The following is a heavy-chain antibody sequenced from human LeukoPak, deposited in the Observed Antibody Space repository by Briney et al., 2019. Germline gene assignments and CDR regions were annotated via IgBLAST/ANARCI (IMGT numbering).Heavy chain of an antibody. D-gene: IGHD3-10*01. CDR3: ARDLGRGSYYYYGMDV. V-gene: IGHV4-59*01. J-gene: IGHJ6*02. CDR1: GDSISGYY. CDR2: IHNSGNS. Sequence: SETLSLTCSVSGDSISGYYWSWIRQPPGKGLEWIAYIHNSGNSNYNPSLKSRVTISVDTSKNQFSLKLSSVTAADTAVYYCARDLGRGSYYYYGMDVWGQGTTVTVSS.